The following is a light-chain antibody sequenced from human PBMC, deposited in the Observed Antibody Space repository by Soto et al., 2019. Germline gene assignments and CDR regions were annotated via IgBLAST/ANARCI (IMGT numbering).Light chain of an antibody. V-gene: IGKV3-15*01. Sequence: EIEMTQSPATLSLAPGEIVTLSFSASESVSTNLAWYQQKAGQAPRLLIYGASTRATGIPARFSGSGSGTEFTLTISGLQSEDFAVYYCQQYNNWPLTFGGGTKVDIK. CDR1: ESVSTN. J-gene: IGKJ4*01. CDR2: GAS. CDR3: QQYNNWPLT.